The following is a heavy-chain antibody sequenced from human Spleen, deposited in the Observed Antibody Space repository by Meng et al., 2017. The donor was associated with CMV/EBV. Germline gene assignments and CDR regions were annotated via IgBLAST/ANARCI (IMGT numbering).Heavy chain of an antibody. J-gene: IGHJ4*02. Sequence: QGQLQESGPGLVQPSGTLSLTCAVTGCSISSSNLWTWVRQVPGKGLEWIGEIYQSGSTNYNPSLKSRVTISVDKFKNQFSLKLGSVTAADTAVYYCARIERRRILKYCGSDCSTTDYWGQGTLVTVSS. CDR3: ARIERRRILKYCGSDCSTTDY. CDR1: GCSISSSNL. V-gene: IGHV4-4*02. CDR2: IYQSGST. D-gene: IGHD2-21*02.